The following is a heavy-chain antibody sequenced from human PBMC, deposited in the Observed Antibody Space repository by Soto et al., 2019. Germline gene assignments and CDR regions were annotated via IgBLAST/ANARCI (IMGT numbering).Heavy chain of an antibody. J-gene: IGHJ3*02. CDR2: ISGSGGST. V-gene: IGHV3-23*01. D-gene: IGHD2-2*01. Sequence: GGSLRLSCAASGFTFSSYAMSWVRQAPGKGLEWVSAISGSGGSTYYADSVKGRFTISRDTSKNTLHLQMNSLRAEDTAIYYCAKDREFSSSAGAFDIWGQGTLVIVSS. CDR1: GFTFSSYA. CDR3: AKDREFSSSAGAFDI.